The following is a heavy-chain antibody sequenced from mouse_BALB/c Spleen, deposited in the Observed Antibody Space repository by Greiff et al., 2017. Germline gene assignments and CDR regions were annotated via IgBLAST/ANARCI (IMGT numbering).Heavy chain of an antibody. D-gene: IGHD1-1*01. V-gene: IGHV3-8*02. CDR3: ARGIYYYGSSYFDY. CDR1: GDSITSGY. J-gene: IGHJ2*01. Sequence: EVKLKESGPSLVKPSQTLSLTCSVTGDSITSGYWNWIRKFPGNKLEYMGYISYSGSTYYNPSLKSRISITRDTSKNQYYLQLNSVTTEDTATYYCARGIYYYGSSYFDYWGQGTTLTVSS. CDR2: ISYSGST.